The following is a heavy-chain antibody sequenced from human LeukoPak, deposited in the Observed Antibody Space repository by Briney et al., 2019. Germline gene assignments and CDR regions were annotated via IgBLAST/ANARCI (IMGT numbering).Heavy chain of an antibody. D-gene: IGHD3-10*01. CDR2: IIPIFGTA. CDR1: GGTFSSYA. CDR3: ARDNYQERTLLWFGELLFGPSLMDV. Sequence: GASVKVSCKASGGTFSSYAISWVRQAPGQGLEWMGGIIPIFGTANYAQKFQGRVTITADKSTSTAYMELSSLRSEDTAVYYCARDNYQERTLLWFGELLFGPSLMDVWGKGTTVTVSS. J-gene: IGHJ6*03. V-gene: IGHV1-69*06.